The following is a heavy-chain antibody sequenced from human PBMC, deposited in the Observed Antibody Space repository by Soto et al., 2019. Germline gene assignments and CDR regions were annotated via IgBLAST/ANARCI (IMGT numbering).Heavy chain of an antibody. D-gene: IGHD4-17*01. V-gene: IGHV4-59*01. CDR2: IYYSGST. CDR3: ARGTRGYGGSGWFDP. CDR1: GGSISSYY. J-gene: IGHJ5*02. Sequence: XETLSLTCTASGGSISSYYWSWIRQPPGKGLEWIGYIYYSGSTNYNPSLKSRVTISVDTSKNQFSLKLSSVTAADTAVYYCARGTRGYGGSGWFDPWGQGTLVTVSS.